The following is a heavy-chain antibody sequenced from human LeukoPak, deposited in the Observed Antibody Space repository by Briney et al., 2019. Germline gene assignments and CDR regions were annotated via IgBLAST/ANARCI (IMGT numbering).Heavy chain of an antibody. D-gene: IGHD2-2*01. CDR3: ARDVNYCSSTSCYVNWFDP. V-gene: IGHV1-2*02. CDR2: INPNSGGT. CDR1: GYTFTGYY. J-gene: IGHJ5*02. Sequence: ASVKVSCKASGYTFTGYYMHWVRQAPGQGLEWVGWINPNSGGTNYAQKFQGRVTMTRDTSISTAYMELSRLRSDDTAVYYCARDVNYCSSTSCYVNWFDPWGQGTLVTVSS.